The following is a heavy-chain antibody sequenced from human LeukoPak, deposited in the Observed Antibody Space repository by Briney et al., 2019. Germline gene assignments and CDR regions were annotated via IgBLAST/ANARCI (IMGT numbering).Heavy chain of an antibody. V-gene: IGHV4-61*02. CDR2: IYTSGST. CDR1: GGSISSGSYY. CDR3: ARGTLYCSSTSCLKYYFDY. D-gene: IGHD2-2*01. Sequence: SQTLSLTCTVSGGSISSGSYYWRWIRQPAGTGLEWIGRIYTSGSTNYNPSLKSRVTISVDTSKNQFSLKLSSVTAADTAVYYCARGTLYCSSTSCLKYYFDYWGQGTLVTVSS. J-gene: IGHJ4*02.